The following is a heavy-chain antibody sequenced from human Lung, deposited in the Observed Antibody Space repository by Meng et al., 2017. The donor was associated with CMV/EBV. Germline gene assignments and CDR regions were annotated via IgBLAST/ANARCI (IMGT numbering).Heavy chain of an antibody. V-gene: IGHV3-30*02. CDR1: SFTINNYG. CDR2: VRSDGSDE. D-gene: IGHD1-1*01. CDR3: ARDRAEELEP. Sequence: SWAASSFTINNYGMHCVRQAPVKGLEWVASVRSDGSDEQYGDCVKGRFTISRDNSKNTLYMQMHSLRGEDTALYYCARDRAEELEPWGQGTLVTVSS. J-gene: IGHJ5*02.